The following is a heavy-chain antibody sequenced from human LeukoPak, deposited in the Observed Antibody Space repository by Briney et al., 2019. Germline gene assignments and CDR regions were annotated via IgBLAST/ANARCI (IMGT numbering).Heavy chain of an antibody. CDR2: IRSKTYGGST. D-gene: IGHD3/OR15-3a*01. CDR1: GFSFSDYA. CDR3: TRDSWTGVTVLGGDDF. J-gene: IGHJ4*02. V-gene: IGHV3-49*04. Sequence: GGSLRLSCLTSGFSFSDYAMSWVRQAPGKGLEWVGFIRSKTYGGSTEYAASVKGRFTISRDDSNSIAYLQMTSLQTDDTAMYYCTRDSWTGVTVLGGDDFWGQGTQVTVSS.